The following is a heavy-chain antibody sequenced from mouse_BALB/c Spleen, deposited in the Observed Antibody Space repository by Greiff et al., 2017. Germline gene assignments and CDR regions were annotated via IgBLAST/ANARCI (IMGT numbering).Heavy chain of an antibody. Sequence: QVQLQQSGAELVKPGASVKLSCKASGYTFTEYIIHWVKQRSGQGLEWIGWFYPGSGSIKYNEKFKDKATLTADKSSSTVYMELSRLTSEDSAVYFCARHEEKGVIYYGYDGFAYWGQGTLVTVSA. CDR2: FYPGSGSI. J-gene: IGHJ3*01. D-gene: IGHD2-2*01. CDR1: GYTFTEYI. CDR3: ARHEEKGVIYYGYDGFAY. V-gene: IGHV1-62-2*01.